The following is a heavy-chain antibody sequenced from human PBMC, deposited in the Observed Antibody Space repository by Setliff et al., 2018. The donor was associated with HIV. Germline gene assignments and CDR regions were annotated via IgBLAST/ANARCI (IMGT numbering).Heavy chain of an antibody. V-gene: IGHV3-48*03. CDR2: IGSAGDRTI. CDR3: VRDQVGGGIDY. CDR1: GFIFSSYE. J-gene: IGHJ4*02. D-gene: IGHD6-25*01. Sequence: GGSLRLSCEGSGFIFSSYEMNWVRQAPGEGLEWLSYIGSAGDRTIYYADSVKGRFTISRDDSKNSLYLQMNSLRAEDTAVYYCVRDQVGGGIDYWGQGTLVTVSS.